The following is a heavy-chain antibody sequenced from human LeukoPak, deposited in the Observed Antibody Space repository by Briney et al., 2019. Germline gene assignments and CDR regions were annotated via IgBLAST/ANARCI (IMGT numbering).Heavy chain of an antibody. CDR3: AKDLSASGWFYFDY. CDR2: MNPNSGNT. Sequence: ASVKVSCKASGGTFSSYDINWVRQATGQGLEWMGWMNPNSGNTGYAQKFQGRVTMTRNTSISTAYMELSSLRSEDTAVYYCAKDLSASGWFYFDYWGQGTLVTVSS. D-gene: IGHD6-19*01. CDR1: GGTFSSYD. J-gene: IGHJ4*02. V-gene: IGHV1-8*02.